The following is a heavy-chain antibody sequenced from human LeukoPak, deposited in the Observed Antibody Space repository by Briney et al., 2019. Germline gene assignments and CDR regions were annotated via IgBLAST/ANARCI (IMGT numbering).Heavy chain of an antibody. D-gene: IGHD3-3*01. J-gene: IGHJ3*02. CDR1: GGTFSSYA. Sequence: ASVKVSCKASGGTFSSYAISWVRQAPGQGLEWMGRIIPILGIANYAQKFQGRVTITADKSTSTAYMELSSLRSEDTAVYYCARFFRNDAFDIWGQGTMATVSS. CDR3: ARFFRNDAFDI. CDR2: IIPILGIA. V-gene: IGHV1-69*04.